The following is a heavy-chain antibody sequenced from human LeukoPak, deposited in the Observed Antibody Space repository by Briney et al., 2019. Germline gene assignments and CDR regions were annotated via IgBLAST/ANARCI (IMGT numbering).Heavy chain of an antibody. J-gene: IGHJ6*03. V-gene: IGHV3-21*01. CDR1: GFTFSSYS. D-gene: IGHD5-12*01. Sequence: GGSLRLSCAASGFTFSSYSMNWVRQAPGKGLEWVSSISSSSSYIYYADSVKGRFTISRGNAKNSLYLQMNSLRAEDTAVYYCVSPQADSGYDGAYYYMDVWGKGTTVTVSS. CDR2: ISSSSSYI. CDR3: VSPQADSGYDGAYYYMDV.